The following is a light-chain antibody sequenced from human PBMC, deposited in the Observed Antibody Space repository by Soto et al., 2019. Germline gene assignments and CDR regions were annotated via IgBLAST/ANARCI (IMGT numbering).Light chain of an antibody. CDR2: GAS. CDR3: QQYGSSRT. Sequence: EIVLTQSPGTLSLSPGERATLSCRASQSVSSNYLAWYQQKPGQAPRLLIYGASSRATGIPHRFSGSGSGTDFTLTISRLEPEDVAVYYCQQYGSSRTFGPGTKVDIK. V-gene: IGKV3-20*01. J-gene: IGKJ3*01. CDR1: QSVSSNY.